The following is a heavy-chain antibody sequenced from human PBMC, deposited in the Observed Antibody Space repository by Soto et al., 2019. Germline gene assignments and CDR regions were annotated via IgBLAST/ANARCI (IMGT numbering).Heavy chain of an antibody. Sequence: DVQLVESGGGLIQPGGSLRLSCAVSGLTVRGKKYVAWVRQAPGKGLEWVSGFYDLDGTYYADSLKGRFTTSGDSSRTICYLQMKDLRPEDTAVDYCATCHLQEQAYEVGGQGTTVTVSS. CDR2: FYDLDGT. CDR1: GLTVRGKKY. D-gene: IGHD4-4*01. CDR3: ATCHLQEQAYEV. V-gene: IGHV3-53*01. J-gene: IGHJ3*01.